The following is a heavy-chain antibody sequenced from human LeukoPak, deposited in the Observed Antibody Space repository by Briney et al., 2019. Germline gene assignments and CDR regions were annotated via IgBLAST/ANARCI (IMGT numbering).Heavy chain of an antibody. Sequence: QPGGSLVLSFAGPGLITDDYAIHWVRQAPGKGLEGVSLISGDGGSTFYADSVRGRFTISRHNSKNPLSLQMSSLRSEDTALYFCVRESERSGWFDPWGQGTLVTVSS. CDR2: ISGDGGST. J-gene: IGHJ5*02. CDR3: VRESERSGWFDP. D-gene: IGHD1-26*01. V-gene: IGHV3-43*02. CDR1: GLITDDYA.